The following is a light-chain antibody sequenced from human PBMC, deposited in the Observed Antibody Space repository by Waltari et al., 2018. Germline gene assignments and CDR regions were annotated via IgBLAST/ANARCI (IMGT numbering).Light chain of an antibody. V-gene: IGKV3-20*01. Sequence: EIVLTQSPGTLSLSPGERATLSCRASQSVSNNFLNWYQQKPGQAPRLLIYGASSRATVMPDRFSGSGSGTDFTLTISRLEPEDFAVYYCQQYDSIVLTFGGGTKV. CDR2: GAS. CDR3: QQYDSIVLT. CDR1: QSVSNNF. J-gene: IGKJ4*01.